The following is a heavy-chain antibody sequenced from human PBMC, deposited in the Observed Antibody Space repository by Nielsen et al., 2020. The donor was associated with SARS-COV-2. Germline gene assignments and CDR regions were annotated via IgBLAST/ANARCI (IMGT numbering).Heavy chain of an antibody. Sequence: ASVKVSCKASGYTFTGYYMHWVRQAPGQGLEWMGWINPNSGGTNYAQKFQGWVTMTRDTSISTAYMELSRLRFDDTAVYYCARGGQLGIWSRVADGFDYWGQGTLVTVSS. V-gene: IGHV1-2*04. CDR3: ARGGQLGIWSRVADGFDY. D-gene: IGHD7-27*01. CDR2: INPNSGGT. J-gene: IGHJ4*02. CDR1: GYTFTGYY.